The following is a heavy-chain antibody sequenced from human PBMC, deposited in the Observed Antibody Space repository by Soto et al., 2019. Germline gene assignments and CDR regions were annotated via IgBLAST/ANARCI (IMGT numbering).Heavy chain of an antibody. Sequence: GGSLRLSCAASGFTFRSYAMGWVRQAPGKELEWVSAISGSGGRTYYADSVKGRFTISRDNSKNTLYLQMNSLRAEDTAVYYCAKLGVLTGHNDAFDIWGQGTMVTVSS. CDR3: AKLGVLTGHNDAFDI. CDR1: GFTFRSYA. CDR2: ISGSGGRT. D-gene: IGHD3-9*01. V-gene: IGHV3-23*01. J-gene: IGHJ3*02.